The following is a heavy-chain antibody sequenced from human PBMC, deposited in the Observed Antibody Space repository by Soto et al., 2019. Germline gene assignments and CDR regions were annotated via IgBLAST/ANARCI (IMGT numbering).Heavy chain of an antibody. CDR1: GFIFSNYA. Sequence: EVQLLESGGGLVQPGGSLRLSCEASGFIFSNYAMTWVRQAAGKGLEWVSSISGPGGSTYYAYSVQGRFTISIDNSKNTLFLQMHSLRADDTALYFCARDERIAVAGTDTWGQGILVTVTS. J-gene: IGHJ5*02. CDR3: ARDERIAVAGTDT. CDR2: ISGPGGST. D-gene: IGHD6-19*01. V-gene: IGHV3-23*01.